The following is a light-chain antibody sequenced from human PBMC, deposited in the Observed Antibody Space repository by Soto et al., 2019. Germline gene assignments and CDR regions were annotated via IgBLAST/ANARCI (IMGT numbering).Light chain of an antibody. CDR2: DAS. CDR3: QQYGSSYT. CDR1: QSVSSRY. Sequence: EIVLTQSPGTLSLSPGERATLSCRASQSVSSRYLAWYQQKPGQAPRLLIYDASYSAPGIPDRFSGSGSGTDFTLTISRLKPEDFAVYYCQQYGSSYTFGPGTKVDIK. J-gene: IGKJ3*01. V-gene: IGKV3-20*01.